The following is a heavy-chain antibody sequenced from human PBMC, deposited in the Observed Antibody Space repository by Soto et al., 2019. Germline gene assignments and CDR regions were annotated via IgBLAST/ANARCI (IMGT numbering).Heavy chain of an antibody. V-gene: IGHV4-34*01. CDR1: GGSFSGXX. J-gene: IGHJ4*02. CDR2: INHSGST. D-gene: IGHD3-22*01. Sequence: ETLXLTCAVCGGSFSGXXXXXSRQPPGKGLEWTGEINHSGSTNYNPSLKSRVTISVDTSKNQFSLKLSSVTAADTAVYYCARLVVVITTSYYFDYWGQGTLVTVSS. CDR3: ARLVVVITTSYYFDY.